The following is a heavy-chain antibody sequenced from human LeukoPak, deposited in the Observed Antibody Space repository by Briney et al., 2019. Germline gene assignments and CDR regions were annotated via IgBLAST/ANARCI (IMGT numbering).Heavy chain of an antibody. V-gene: IGHV4-59*12. CDR3: ARDHSGSYSYYHYYYGLDV. CDR2: IYNTGST. J-gene: IGHJ6*02. CDR1: GGSLSKYY. D-gene: IGHD1-26*01. Sequence: SETLSLTCTVSGGSLSKYYWSWIRQAPGKGLEWIGNIYNTGSTNYNPSLMSRVTILVDTSKNQFSLKLSSVTAADTAVYHCARDHSGSYSYYHYYYGLDVWGQGTTVSVSS.